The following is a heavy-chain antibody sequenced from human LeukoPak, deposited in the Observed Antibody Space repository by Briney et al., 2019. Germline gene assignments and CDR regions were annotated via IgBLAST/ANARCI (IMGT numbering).Heavy chain of an antibody. J-gene: IGHJ6*03. CDR3: ARTYGDYGTTYYYYMDV. CDR1: GYSVGSGYY. CDR2: IYRTGST. V-gene: IGHV4-38-2*01. D-gene: IGHD4-17*01. Sequence: SXXXSLTCAVSGYSVGSGYYWAWIRQPPGKGLEWIGSIYRTGSTYYSPSLRSRVTLSLDTSYNQLSLRLRSVTAADTATYFCARTYGDYGTTYYYYMDVWGQGTTVTVSS.